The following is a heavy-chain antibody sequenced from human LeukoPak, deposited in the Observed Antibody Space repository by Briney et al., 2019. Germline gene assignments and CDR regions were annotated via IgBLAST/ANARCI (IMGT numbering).Heavy chain of an antibody. Sequence: GGSPRLSCAASGFTFSSYWMHWVRQAPGKGLVWVSRINSDGSSTSYADSVKGRFTISRDNAKNTLYLQMNSLRAEDTAVYYCARGTYYYDSSGYYHYFDYWGQGTLVTVSS. CDR1: GFTFSSYW. J-gene: IGHJ4*02. D-gene: IGHD3-22*01. V-gene: IGHV3-74*01. CDR2: INSDGSST. CDR3: ARGTYYYDSSGYYHYFDY.